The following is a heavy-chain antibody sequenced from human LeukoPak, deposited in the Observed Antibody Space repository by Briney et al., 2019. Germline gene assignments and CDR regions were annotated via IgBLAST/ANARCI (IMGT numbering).Heavy chain of an antibody. D-gene: IGHD5-12*01. CDR1: GYSFTDYF. Sequence: ASVKVSCKASGYSFTDYFIHWVRQAPGQGLEWMGWINPNSGGTNYAQNFQGRVTMTRDTSISTAYMELSRVRSDDTAVYYCARENMATLGCDHWGQGTLVTVSS. CDR2: INPNSGGT. CDR3: ARENMATLGCDH. V-gene: IGHV1-2*02. J-gene: IGHJ4*02.